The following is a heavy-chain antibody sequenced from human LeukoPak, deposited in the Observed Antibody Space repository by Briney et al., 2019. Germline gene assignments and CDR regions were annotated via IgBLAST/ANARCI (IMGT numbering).Heavy chain of an antibody. CDR1: GGSMNNYY. CDR2: IYYSGST. Sequence: SETLSLTCTVSGGSMNNYYWTWIRQPPGKGLEWIGYIYYSGSTNYNPPLKSRVTISVDTSKNQFSLKLSSVTAADSAVYYCARPREQWLGNDAFDIWGQGKMVTVSS. CDR3: ARPREQWLGNDAFDI. V-gene: IGHV4-59*08. D-gene: IGHD6-19*01. J-gene: IGHJ3*02.